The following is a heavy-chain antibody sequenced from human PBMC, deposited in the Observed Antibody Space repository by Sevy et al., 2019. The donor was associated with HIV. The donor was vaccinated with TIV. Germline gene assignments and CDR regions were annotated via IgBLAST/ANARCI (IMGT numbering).Heavy chain of an antibody. Sequence: ASVKVSRKVSGNTLSDLSMHWVRQSPGKGFEWIGGFDPEGGEPIYARKFQGRVTVTEDTSTDTAYMELSSLRSEDTAVYYCASVGYYDSTAHKQDLGGYWGQGTLITVSS. CDR3: ASVGYYDSTAHKQDLGGY. CDR1: GNTLSDLS. CDR2: FDPEGGEP. V-gene: IGHV1-24*01. D-gene: IGHD3-16*01. J-gene: IGHJ4*02.